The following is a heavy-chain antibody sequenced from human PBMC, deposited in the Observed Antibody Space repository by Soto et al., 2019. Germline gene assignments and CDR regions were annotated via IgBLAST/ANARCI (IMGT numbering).Heavy chain of an antibody. V-gene: IGHV4-61*01. CDR3: ARRVGATPPIN. J-gene: IGHJ4*02. D-gene: IGHD1-26*01. CDR1: GSSVSSASYH. Sequence: QVQLQESGPGLVKPSETLSLTCTVSGSSVSSASYHWVWIRQPPGKGLQWIGNIYYTGSTNYNPSLKRRVTISVDTYKNQFSLKLNSVTAADTAVSYCARRVGATPPINWGQGTLVTVSS. CDR2: IYYTGST.